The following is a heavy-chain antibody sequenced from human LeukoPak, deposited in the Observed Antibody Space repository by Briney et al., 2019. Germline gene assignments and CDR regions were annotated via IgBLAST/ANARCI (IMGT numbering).Heavy chain of an antibody. CDR2: IYTSGST. CDR1: GGSISSYY. CDR3: ARGDSSGYYYIWWWFDP. V-gene: IGHV4-4*07. Sequence: SETLSLTCTVSGGSISSYYWNWIRQPAGKGLEWIGRIYTSGSTNYNPSLKSRVTMSVDTSKNQFSLKLSSVTAADAAVYYCARGDSSGYYYIWWWFDPWGQGTLVTVSS. J-gene: IGHJ5*02. D-gene: IGHD3-22*01.